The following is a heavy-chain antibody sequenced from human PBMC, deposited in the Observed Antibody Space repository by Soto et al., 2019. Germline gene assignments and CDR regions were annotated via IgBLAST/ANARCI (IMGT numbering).Heavy chain of an antibody. Sequence: SETLSLTCPVYGGSISSGCYYWNWIRQHPEKGLEWIGYIYDSESAYYNPSLKSRVTISMDTSKNHFAMRLSSVTGADTAVYYCARASSSSSAADYWGQGTLVTVS. CDR3: ARASSSSSAADY. J-gene: IGHJ4*02. CDR1: GGSISSGCYY. D-gene: IGHD6-6*01. V-gene: IGHV4-31*03. CDR2: IYDSESA.